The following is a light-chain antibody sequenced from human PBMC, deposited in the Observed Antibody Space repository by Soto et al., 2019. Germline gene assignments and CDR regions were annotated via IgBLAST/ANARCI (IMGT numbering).Light chain of an antibody. CDR1: QSVSDN. V-gene: IGKV3-15*01. J-gene: IGKJ1*01. CDR3: QQYSDCPRT. Sequence: EIVMTQSPATLSVSPGERATLSCRASQSVSDNLAWYQQKPGQAPRLLIYGASTRATDIPVRISGSGSGTAFPLTLSNLKSEDFAVYYCQQYSDCPRTFGQGTKVEIK. CDR2: GAS.